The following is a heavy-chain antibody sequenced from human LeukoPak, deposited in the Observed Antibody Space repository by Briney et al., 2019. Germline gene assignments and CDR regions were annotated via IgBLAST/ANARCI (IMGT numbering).Heavy chain of an antibody. Sequence: PGGSLRLSCAASGFTFSSYWMSWVRQAPGKGLEWVANIKQDGSEKYYVDSVKGRFTISRDNAKSSLYLQMNSLRAEDTAVYYCARDTITMVRGVFDPWGQGTLVTVSS. V-gene: IGHV3-7*01. J-gene: IGHJ5*02. CDR2: IKQDGSEK. CDR3: ARDTITMVRGVFDP. CDR1: GFTFSSYW. D-gene: IGHD3-10*01.